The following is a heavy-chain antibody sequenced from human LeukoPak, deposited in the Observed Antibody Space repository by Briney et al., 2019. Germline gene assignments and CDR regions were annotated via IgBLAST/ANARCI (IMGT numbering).Heavy chain of an antibody. Sequence: GGSERLSCVASGFTFSSYSMNWVRQAPGKGLEWLSYISMGGSPTYYADSVKARFTISRDNAKNSLYLQMNSLRAEDTAVYYCARGYCSGGSCLPLVYWGQGTLVTVSS. J-gene: IGHJ4*02. CDR1: GFTFSSYS. CDR3: ARGYCSGGSCLPLVY. V-gene: IGHV3-48*04. D-gene: IGHD2-15*01. CDR2: ISMGGSPT.